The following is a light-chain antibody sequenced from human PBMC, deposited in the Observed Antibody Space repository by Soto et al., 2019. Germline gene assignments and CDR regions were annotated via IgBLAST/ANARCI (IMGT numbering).Light chain of an antibody. V-gene: IGLV2-14*03. CDR2: DVS. CDR1: SSDVGTYKY. Sequence: QSALTQPASVSGSPGQSITISCTGTSSDVGTYKYVSWYQQLPSKAPKLVIYDVSNRPSGISSRFSGSKSGNTASLTISGLQAEDAADYYCASFTTSPSYVFGTGTKLTVL. CDR3: ASFTTSPSYV. J-gene: IGLJ1*01.